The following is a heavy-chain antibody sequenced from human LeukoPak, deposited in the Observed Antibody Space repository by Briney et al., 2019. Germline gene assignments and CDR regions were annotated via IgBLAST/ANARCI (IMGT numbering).Heavy chain of an antibody. J-gene: IGHJ6*03. V-gene: IGHV1-8*01. D-gene: IGHD2-15*01. CDR2: MNPNSGNT. Sequence: GASVKVSCKASGYTFTSYDINWVRQAPGQGLEWMGWMNPNSGNTGYAQKFQGRVTMTRNTSISTAYMELSSLRSEDTAVYYCARALGGYHYYYYMDVWGKGTTVTVSS. CDR3: ARALGGYHYYYYMDV. CDR1: GYTFTSYD.